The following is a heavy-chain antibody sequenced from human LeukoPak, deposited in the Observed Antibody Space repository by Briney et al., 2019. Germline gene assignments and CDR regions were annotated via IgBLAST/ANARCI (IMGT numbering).Heavy chain of an antibody. CDR1: GGTFSSYA. CDR2: IIPILGIA. CDR3: ARGKIVYYYYGMDV. V-gene: IGHV1-69*04. Sequence: ASAKVSCKASGGTFSSYAISWVRQAPGQGLEWMGRIIPILGIANYAQKFQGRVTITADKSTSTAYMELSSLRSEDTAVYYCARGKIVYYYYGMDVWGQGTTVTVSS. D-gene: IGHD3-22*01. J-gene: IGHJ6*02.